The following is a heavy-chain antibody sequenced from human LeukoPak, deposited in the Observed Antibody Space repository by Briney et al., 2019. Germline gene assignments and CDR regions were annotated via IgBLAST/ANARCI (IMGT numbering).Heavy chain of an antibody. V-gene: IGHV4-39*07. CDR2: IYYSGST. CDR3: ARDVRPDCSSTSCYPWLSIAAAATFWFDP. J-gene: IGHJ5*02. D-gene: IGHD2-2*01. CDR1: GGSISSSSYY. Sequence: PSETLSLTCTVSGGSISSSSYYWGWIRQPPGKGLEWIGSIYYSGSTYYNPSLKSRVTISVDTSKNQFSLKLSSVTAADTAVYYCARDVRPDCSSTSCYPWLSIAAAATFWFDPWGQGTLVTVSS.